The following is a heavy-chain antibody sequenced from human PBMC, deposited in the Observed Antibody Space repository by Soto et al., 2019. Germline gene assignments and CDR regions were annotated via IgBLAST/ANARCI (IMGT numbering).Heavy chain of an antibody. D-gene: IGHD2-8*02. CDR2: IYWDDDK. CDR3: AHYFYILVDDAFDI. J-gene: IGHJ3*02. CDR1: GFSLSTSGVG. V-gene: IGHV2-5*02. Sequence: QITLKESGPTLVKPTQTLTLTCTFSGFSLSTSGVGVGWIRQPPGKALEWLALIYWDDDKRYSPSLKSRLTITKDTSKNQVVLTMTNMDPVDTATYYCAHYFYILVDDAFDIWGQGTLVIVSS.